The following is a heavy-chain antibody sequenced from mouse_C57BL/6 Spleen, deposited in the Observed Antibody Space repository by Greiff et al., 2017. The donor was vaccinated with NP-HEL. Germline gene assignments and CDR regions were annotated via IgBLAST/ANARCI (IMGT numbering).Heavy chain of an antibody. V-gene: IGHV1-9*01. CDR1: GYTFTGYW. J-gene: IGHJ3*01. CDR3: ARRAYDGYYEGFAY. D-gene: IGHD2-3*01. Sequence: QVQLQQSGAELMKPGASVKLSCKATGYTFTGYWIEWVKQRPGHGLEWIGEILPGSGSTNYNEKFKGKATFTAATSSNTAYMQLSSLTTEYSAIYYCARRAYDGYYEGFAYWGQGTLVTVSA. CDR2: ILPGSGST.